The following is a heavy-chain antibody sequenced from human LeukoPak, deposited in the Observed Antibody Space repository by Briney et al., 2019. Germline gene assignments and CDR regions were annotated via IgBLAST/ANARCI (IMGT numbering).Heavy chain of an antibody. J-gene: IGHJ4*02. CDR1: GGSISSYY. V-gene: IGHV4-59*08. CDR2: IYYSGST. D-gene: IGHD5-18*01. CDR3: ARHLRGYSYGPFDY. Sequence: SETLSLTCTISGGSISSYYWSWIRQPPGKGLEWIGYIYYSGSTNYIPSLTSRVTISVDTSKNQFSLKLTSVTAADTAVYYCARHLRGYSYGPFDYWGQGTLVTVSS.